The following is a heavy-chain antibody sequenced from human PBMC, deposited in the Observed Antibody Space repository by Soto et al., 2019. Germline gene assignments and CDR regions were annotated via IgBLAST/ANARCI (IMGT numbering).Heavy chain of an antibody. CDR1: GDSISRNGYF. CDR2: IYYSGSS. Sequence: SETLSLTCTVSGDSISRNGYFWTWIRQHPGKGLEWIGYIYYSGSSYYNPSLKSRVIISVDTSKNHFSLNLTAVTAADTAIYYCARGTMLRGPGYYYAMDVWGQGTTVTVSS. CDR3: ARGTMLRGPGYYYAMDV. J-gene: IGHJ6*02. V-gene: IGHV4-31*03. D-gene: IGHD3-10*01.